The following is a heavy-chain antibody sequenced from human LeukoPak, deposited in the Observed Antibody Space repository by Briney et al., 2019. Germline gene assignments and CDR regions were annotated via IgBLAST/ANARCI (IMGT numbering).Heavy chain of an antibody. CDR2: ISYDGSNK. CDR3: AREQTWFDP. Sequence: PGGSLRLSCAASGFTFSSYAMHWVRQAPGKGLEWVAVISYDGSNKYYADSVKGRFTISRDNSKNTLYLQMNSLRAEDTAVYYCAREQTWFDPWGQGTLVTVSS. V-gene: IGHV3-30-3*01. J-gene: IGHJ5*02. CDR1: GFTFSSYA.